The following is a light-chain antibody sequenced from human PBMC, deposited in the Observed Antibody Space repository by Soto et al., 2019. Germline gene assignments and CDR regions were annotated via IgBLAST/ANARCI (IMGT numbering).Light chain of an antibody. V-gene: IGKV1-5*03. J-gene: IGKJ1*01. Sequence: IQMTQSPSTLSASIGDRVTITCRTSQSVDSWLAWYQQKPGTAPKLLIYKASSLQTGVPSRFSGSGSGTEFTLTISSLQPDDFATYYCQHYNDYSRMFGQGTKVEIK. CDR1: QSVDSW. CDR3: QHYNDYSRM. CDR2: KAS.